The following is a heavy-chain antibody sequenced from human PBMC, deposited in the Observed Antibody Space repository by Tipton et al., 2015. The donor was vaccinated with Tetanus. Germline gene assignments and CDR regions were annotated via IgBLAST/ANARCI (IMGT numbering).Heavy chain of an antibody. CDR2: IYYLGNT. CDR1: GISVSTSDYY. J-gene: IGHJ5*02. D-gene: IGHD6-19*01. CDR3: VRSSPIRVADKWGVDWFDP. Sequence: TLSLTCTVSGISVSTSDYYWSWVRQPPGKELEWIGYIYYLGNTAYNPSLQSRVSMSVDTSKNQFSLRLNSVTAADTAMYYCVRSSPIRVADKWGVDWFDPWGQGTLVTVSS. V-gene: IGHV4-61*08.